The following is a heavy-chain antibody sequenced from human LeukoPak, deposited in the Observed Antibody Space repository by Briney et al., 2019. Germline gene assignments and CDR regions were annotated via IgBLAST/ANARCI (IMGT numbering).Heavy chain of an antibody. J-gene: IGHJ4*02. V-gene: IGHV4-39*07. CDR2: IFYSGNT. CDR1: GGSINSSSYY. Sequence: PSETLSLTCTVSGGSINSSSYYWGWIRQPPGKGLEWIGSIFYSGNTYDNPSLKSRVTISVDTSKNQFSLKLSSVTAADTAVYYCARFNYYDSSGFDYWGQGTLVTVSS. D-gene: IGHD3-22*01. CDR3: ARFNYYDSSGFDY.